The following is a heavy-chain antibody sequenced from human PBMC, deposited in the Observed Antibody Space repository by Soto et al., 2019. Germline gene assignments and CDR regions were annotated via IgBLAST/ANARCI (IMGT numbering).Heavy chain of an antibody. CDR2: INPNSGGT. CDR3: ARDAGVRKRGVEGCSHFDY. Sequence: ASVKVSCKASGYTFTGYYMHWVRKAPGQGLEWMGWINPNSGGTNYAQKFQGWVTMTRDTSISTAYMELSRLRSDDTAVYYCARDAGVRKRGVEGCSHFDYWGQGTLVTVSS. D-gene: IGHD3-10*02. J-gene: IGHJ4*02. CDR1: GYTFTGYY. V-gene: IGHV1-2*04.